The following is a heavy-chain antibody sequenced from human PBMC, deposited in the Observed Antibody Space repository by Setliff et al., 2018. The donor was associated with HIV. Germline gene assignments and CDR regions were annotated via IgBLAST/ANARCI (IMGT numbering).Heavy chain of an antibody. Sequence: PSETLSLTCHVSGDSLNGFYWSWIRQSPARGLEWIGYIHYTGSVLYSSSLNGRVTIFLDTSRNQFSLTSTSLTPADTAVYYCARHAGASFDSWGQGSLVTVSS. D-gene: IGHD2-2*01. CDR2: IHYTGSV. V-gene: IGHV4-59*01. CDR1: GDSLNGFY. CDR3: ARHAGASFDS. J-gene: IGHJ4*02.